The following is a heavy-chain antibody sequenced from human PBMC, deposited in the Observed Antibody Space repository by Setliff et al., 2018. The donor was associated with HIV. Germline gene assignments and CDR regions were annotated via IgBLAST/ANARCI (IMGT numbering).Heavy chain of an antibody. V-gene: IGHV4-31*03. Sequence: SETLSLTCTVSRASISSGGYYWSWIRQRPGEGLEWIGYIYYSGNAFYNPSLKSRVTISVDTSKNQFSLKLSSVTAADTALYYCARVYGDYVEGAFDIWGQGTMVTVSS. D-gene: IGHD4-17*01. CDR2: IYYSGNA. CDR1: RASISSGGYY. CDR3: ARVYGDYVEGAFDI. J-gene: IGHJ3*02.